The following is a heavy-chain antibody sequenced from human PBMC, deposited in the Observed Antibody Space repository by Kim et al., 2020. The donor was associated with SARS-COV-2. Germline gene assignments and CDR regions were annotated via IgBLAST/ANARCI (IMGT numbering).Heavy chain of an antibody. D-gene: IGHD1-7*01. CDR3: ARGVLELLPGYYYYGMDV. J-gene: IGHJ6*02. CDR1: GYTFTSYY. CDR2: INPSGGST. V-gene: IGHV1-46*01. Sequence: ASVKVSCKASGYTFTSYYMHWVRQAPGQGLEWMGIINPSGGSTSYAQKFQGRVTMTRDTSTSTVYMELSSLRSEDTAVYYCARGVLELLPGYYYYGMDVWGQGTTVTVSS.